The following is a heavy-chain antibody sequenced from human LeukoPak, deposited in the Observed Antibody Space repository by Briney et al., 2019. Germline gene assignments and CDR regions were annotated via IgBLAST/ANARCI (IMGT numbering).Heavy chain of an antibody. J-gene: IGHJ4*02. D-gene: IGHD3-10*01. CDR1: GFTFSSYS. CDR3: ARGGYYGSGRMRY. CDR2: ISSSSSYI. V-gene: IGHV3-21*01. Sequence: VGSLRLSCAASGFTFSSYSMNWVRQAPGKGLEWVSSISSSSSYIYYADSVKGQFTISRDNAKNSLYLQMNSLRAEDTAVYYCARGGYYGSGRMRYWGQGTLVTVSS.